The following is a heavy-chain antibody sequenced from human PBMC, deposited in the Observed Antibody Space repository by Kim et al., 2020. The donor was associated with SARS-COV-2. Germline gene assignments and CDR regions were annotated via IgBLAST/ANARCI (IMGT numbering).Heavy chain of an antibody. D-gene: IGHD3-10*01. J-gene: IGHJ4*02. CDR3: ARDWQESHYYGSGSYPSPLLPSL. CDR2: IWYDGSNK. Sequence: GGSLRLSCAASGFTFSSYGMHWVRQAPGKGLEWVAVIWYDGSNKYYADSVKGRFTISRDNSKNTLYLQMNSLRAEDTAVYYCARDWQESHYYGSGSYPSPLLPSLGGQGTLVTVSS. V-gene: IGHV3-33*01. CDR1: GFTFSSYG.